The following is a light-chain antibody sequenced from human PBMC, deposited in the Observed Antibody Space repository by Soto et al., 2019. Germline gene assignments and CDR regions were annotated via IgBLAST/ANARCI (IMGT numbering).Light chain of an antibody. CDR2: KAS. V-gene: IGKV1-5*03. J-gene: IGKJ1*01. Sequence: DIQMTQSPSTLSASVEYRVPIICRASQSISSWLAWYQQKPGKAPKLLIYKASTLESGVPSRFSGSGSGTEFTLTISSLQPDDFATYYCQQYNSYSTSGQGSKVDI. CDR1: QSISSW. CDR3: QQYNSYST.